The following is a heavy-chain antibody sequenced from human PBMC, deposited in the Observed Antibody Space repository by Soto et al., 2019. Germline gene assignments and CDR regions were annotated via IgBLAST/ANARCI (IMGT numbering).Heavy chain of an antibody. Sequence: ASVKVSCKASGGTFSSYTISWVRQAPGQGLEWMGRIIPIFGTANYAQKFQGRVTITADESTSTAYMELSSLGSEDTAVYYCARDRGQQLVLLYYYYGMDVWGQGTTVTVSS. V-gene: IGHV1-69*13. CDR3: ARDRGQQLVLLYYYYGMDV. CDR2: IIPIFGTA. D-gene: IGHD6-13*01. CDR1: GGTFSSYT. J-gene: IGHJ6*02.